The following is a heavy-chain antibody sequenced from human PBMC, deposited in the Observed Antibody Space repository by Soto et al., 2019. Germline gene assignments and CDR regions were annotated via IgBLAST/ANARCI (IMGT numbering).Heavy chain of an antibody. V-gene: IGHV3-66*01. J-gene: IGHJ4*02. CDR2: IYSGGST. CDR3: ARDYIRTSHQTMVRGVIINPYYFDY. Sequence: GGSLRLSCAASGFTVSSNYMSWVRQAPGKGLEWVSVIYSGGSTYYADSVKGRFTISRDNSKNTLYLQMNSLRAEDTAVYYCARDYIRTSHQTMVRGVIINPYYFDYWGQGTLVTVSS. CDR1: GFTVSSNY. D-gene: IGHD3-10*01.